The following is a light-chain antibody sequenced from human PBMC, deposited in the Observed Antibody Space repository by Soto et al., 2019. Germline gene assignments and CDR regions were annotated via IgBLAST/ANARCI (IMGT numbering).Light chain of an antibody. CDR2: WAS. CDR3: QQYYAIPRT. V-gene: IGKV4-1*01. Sequence: DIVMTQSPDSLAVSLGERAIINCKSSQRVLDRSNNKNYLTWYQQKPGQPPKPLIYWASTREFGVPDRFSGSGSGTDFTLTISSLQAEDVALHYCQQYYAIPRTFGQGTKVEIK. J-gene: IGKJ1*01. CDR1: QRVLDRSNNKNY.